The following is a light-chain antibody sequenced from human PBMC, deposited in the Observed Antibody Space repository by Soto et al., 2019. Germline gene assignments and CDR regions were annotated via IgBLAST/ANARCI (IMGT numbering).Light chain of an antibody. CDR3: QSADSSGTYNYV. CDR2: KDS. J-gene: IGLJ1*01. Sequence: SYELTQPPSVSVSPGQTARITCSGDALPKQYAYWYQQKPGQAPVLVIYKDSERPSGIPERFSGSSSGTTVTLTISGVQAEDEADYYCQSADSSGTYNYVFGTGTQLTVL. V-gene: IGLV3-25*03. CDR1: ALPKQY.